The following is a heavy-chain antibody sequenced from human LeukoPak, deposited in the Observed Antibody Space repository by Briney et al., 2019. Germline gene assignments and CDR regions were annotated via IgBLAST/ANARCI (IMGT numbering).Heavy chain of an antibody. CDR2: ISGTAGST. CDR1: GFTFTRFA. J-gene: IGHJ4*02. D-gene: IGHD6-13*01. V-gene: IGHV3-23*01. Sequence: GGSLRLSCAASGFTFTRFAMTWVRQAPGKGLEWVSTISGTAGSTYYADSGKGRFTISRDNAKKTLYLQMNSLRAEDTAVYYCARRIAAAAAPYYFDYWGQGTLVTVFS. CDR3: ARRIAAAAAPYYFDY.